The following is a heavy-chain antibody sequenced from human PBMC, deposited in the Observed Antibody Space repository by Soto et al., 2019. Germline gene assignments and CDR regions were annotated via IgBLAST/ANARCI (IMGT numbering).Heavy chain of an antibody. V-gene: IGHV3-23*01. Sequence: GGSLRLSCAASVFTFNNYAMTWVRQPPGKGLEWVSAISGSGDITFYADSVRGRFTISRDNSKSTLYLQMNSLRAEDTAVYFCAKDLRAPAAKNFDYWGQGTLVTVSS. CDR3: AKDLRAPAAKNFDY. CDR1: VFTFNNYA. J-gene: IGHJ4*02. D-gene: IGHD6-25*01. CDR2: ISGSGDIT.